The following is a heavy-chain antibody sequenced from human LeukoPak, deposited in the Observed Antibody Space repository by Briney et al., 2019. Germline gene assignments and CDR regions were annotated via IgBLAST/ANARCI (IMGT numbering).Heavy chain of an antibody. CDR1: GGSFGGYY. CDR3: ATKTQIAAADHNWFDP. J-gene: IGHJ5*02. V-gene: IGHV4-34*01. D-gene: IGHD6-13*01. CDR2: INHSGST. Sequence: SETLSLTCAVYGGSFGGYYWSWIRQPPGKGLEWIGEINHSGSTNYNPSLKSRVTISVDTSKNQFSLKLSSVTAADTAVYYCATKTQIAAADHNWFDPWGQGTLVTVSS.